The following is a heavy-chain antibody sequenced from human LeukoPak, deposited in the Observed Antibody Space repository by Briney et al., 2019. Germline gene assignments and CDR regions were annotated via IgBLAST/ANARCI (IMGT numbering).Heavy chain of an antibody. J-gene: IGHJ4*02. CDR2: ISGSGGST. V-gene: IGHV3-23*01. Sequence: GGSLRLSCAASGFTFSNHGMNWVRQAPGKGLEWVSAISGSGGSTYYADSVKGRFTISRDNSKNTLCLQMNSLRAEDTAVYYCAKGGIAAAGDFDYWGQGTLVTVSS. CDR1: GFTFSNHG. CDR3: AKGGIAAAGDFDY. D-gene: IGHD6-13*01.